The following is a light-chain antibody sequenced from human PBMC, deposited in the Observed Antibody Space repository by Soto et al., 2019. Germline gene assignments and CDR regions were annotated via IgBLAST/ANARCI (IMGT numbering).Light chain of an antibody. CDR2: KAS. J-gene: IGKJ1*01. CDR3: QQYNSYSET. Sequence: DIQMTQSPSTLSASVGDRVTITCRASQSISDWLAWYQQKPVKAPKLLIYKASSFESGVPSRFSGSGSGTEFTFTISSLQPDDFATYYCQQYNSYSETFGQGTKVDIK. V-gene: IGKV1-5*03. CDR1: QSISDW.